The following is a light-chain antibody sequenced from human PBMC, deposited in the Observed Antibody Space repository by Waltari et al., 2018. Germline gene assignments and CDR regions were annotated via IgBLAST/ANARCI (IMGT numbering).Light chain of an antibody. J-gene: IGLJ3*02. CDR2: VDN. Sequence: SYVLTQPHSVSVAPGETATIPCGGNNIGRKSVHWYQQKAGQAPVLVIYVDNDRPSGIPERFSGSNSGNMATLAISGVEAGDEADYYCQVWDGITDEWVFGGGTKLTVL. CDR1: NIGRKS. CDR3: QVWDGITDEWV. V-gene: IGLV3-21*02.